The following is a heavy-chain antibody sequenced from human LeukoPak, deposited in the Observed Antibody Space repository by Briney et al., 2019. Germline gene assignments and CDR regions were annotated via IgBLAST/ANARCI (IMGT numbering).Heavy chain of an antibody. CDR3: AREGVHCSGRSCLKAY. CDR2: IKKEGSEK. V-gene: IGHV3-7*03. D-gene: IGHD2-15*01. J-gene: IGHJ4*02. Sequence: SGGSLRLSCAASGFNFITYWMSWVRPAPGKGLEGVANIKKEGSEKKYIESVKGRFTISRDNAENSLYLQMNSLRAEDTAVYYCAREGVHCSGRSCLKAYWGQGTQVTVSS. CDR1: GFNFITYW.